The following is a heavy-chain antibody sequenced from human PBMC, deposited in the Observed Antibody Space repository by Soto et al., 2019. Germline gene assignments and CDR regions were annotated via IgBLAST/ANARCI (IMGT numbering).Heavy chain of an antibody. CDR2: ISGSGGTT. J-gene: IGHJ3*02. Sequence: GGSLRLSCAASGFTFSNYAMSWVRQAPEKGLEWVSVISGSGGTTYYADSVKGRFTISRDNSKNTLYLQMNSLRAEDTAVYYCARVWGGAFDIWGQGTMVTVSS. CDR3: ARVWGGAFDI. D-gene: IGHD3-10*01. V-gene: IGHV3-23*01. CDR1: GFTFSNYA.